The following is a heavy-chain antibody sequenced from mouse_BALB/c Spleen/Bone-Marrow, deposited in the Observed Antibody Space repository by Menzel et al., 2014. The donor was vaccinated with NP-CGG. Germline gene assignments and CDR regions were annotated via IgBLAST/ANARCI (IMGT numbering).Heavy chain of an antibody. D-gene: IGHD2-14*01. Sequence: QVQLKQSGAELAKPGASVKMSCKASGYTFTSYWMHWVKQRPGQGLEWIGYINPSTGYTEYNQKFKDKATLTADKSSSTAYMQLRSLTSEDSAVYYCARHYRYYFDYWGQGTPLTVSS. V-gene: IGHV1-7*01. CDR3: ARHYRYYFDY. CDR2: INPSTGYT. CDR1: GYTFTSYW. J-gene: IGHJ2*01.